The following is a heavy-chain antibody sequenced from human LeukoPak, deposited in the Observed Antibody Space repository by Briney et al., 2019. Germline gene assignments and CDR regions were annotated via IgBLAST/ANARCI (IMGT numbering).Heavy chain of an antibody. V-gene: IGHV3-21*01. CDR1: GFTFSSYS. Sequence: GGSLRLSCAASGFTFSSYSMNWVRQAPGKGLEWVPSISSSSSYIYYADSVKGRFTISRDNAKNSLYLQMNSLRAEDTAVYYCAREVKGIGFDYWGQGTLVTVSS. CDR2: ISSSSSYI. J-gene: IGHJ4*02. CDR3: AREVKGIGFDY. D-gene: IGHD2-15*01.